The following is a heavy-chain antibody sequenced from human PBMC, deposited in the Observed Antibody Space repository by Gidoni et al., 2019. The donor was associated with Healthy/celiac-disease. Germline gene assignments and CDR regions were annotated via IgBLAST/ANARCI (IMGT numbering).Heavy chain of an antibody. Sequence: QLQLQESGPGLVKPSETLSLTCTVSGGSISSSSYYWGWIRQPPGKGLEWIGSIYYSGSTYYNPSLKSRVTISVDTSKNQFSLKLSSVTAADTAVYYCARQEGRYDSSGYYYVPSYYFDYWGQGTLVTVSS. D-gene: IGHD3-22*01. CDR2: IYYSGST. CDR3: ARQEGRYDSSGYYYVPSYYFDY. CDR1: GGSISSSSYY. V-gene: IGHV4-39*01. J-gene: IGHJ4*02.